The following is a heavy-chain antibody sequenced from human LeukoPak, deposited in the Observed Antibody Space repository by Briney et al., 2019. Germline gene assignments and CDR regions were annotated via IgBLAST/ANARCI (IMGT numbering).Heavy chain of an antibody. J-gene: IGHJ4*02. CDR1: GFTFSSHA. CDR2: INAGSDNI. CDR3: TYYDSSGYYCGRLRY. D-gene: IGHD3-22*01. V-gene: IGHV3-23*01. Sequence: GGSLRLSCAASGFTFSSHALSWVRQTPGKGLEWVSSINAGSDNILHADPVKGRFTISRDNFSNTLYLQMNSLRVEDTAVYFCTYYDSSGYYCGRLRYWGQGTPVTVSS.